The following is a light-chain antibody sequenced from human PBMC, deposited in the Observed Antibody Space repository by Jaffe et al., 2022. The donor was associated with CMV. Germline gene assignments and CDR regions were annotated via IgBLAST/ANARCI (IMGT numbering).Light chain of an antibody. Sequence: EIALTQSPATVALSPGERATLSCRASQNVRHLLAWYQMKPGQAPRLLIYDASNRASGIPARFSGSGSGTDFTLTISSLEPEDFAVYYCQQRDNWPSVTFGGGTKVEIK. CDR1: QNVRHL. V-gene: IGKV3-11*01. J-gene: IGKJ4*01. CDR2: DAS. CDR3: QQRDNWPSVT.